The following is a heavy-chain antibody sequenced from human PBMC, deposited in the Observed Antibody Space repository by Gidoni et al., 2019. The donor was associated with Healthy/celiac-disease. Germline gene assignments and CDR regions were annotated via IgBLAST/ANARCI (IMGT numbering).Heavy chain of an antibody. CDR1: GGSFSGYY. Sequence: QVQLQQWGAGLLKPSATLSLTCAVYGGSFSGYYWSWIRQPPGKGLEWIGEINHSGSTNYNPSLKSRVTISVDTSKNQCSLKLSSVTAADTAVYYCARGAAAGVDYWGQGTLVTVSS. J-gene: IGHJ4*02. CDR2: INHSGST. D-gene: IGHD6-13*01. V-gene: IGHV4-34*01. CDR3: ARGAAAGVDY.